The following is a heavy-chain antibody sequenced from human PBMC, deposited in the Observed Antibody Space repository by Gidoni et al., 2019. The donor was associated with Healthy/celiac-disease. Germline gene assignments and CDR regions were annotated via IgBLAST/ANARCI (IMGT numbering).Heavy chain of an antibody. CDR3: AKYYDYVWGSYRPLGWFDP. D-gene: IGHD3-16*02. CDR2: IRGSGGST. CDR1: GLTFRSYA. V-gene: IGHV3-23*01. J-gene: IGHJ5*02. Sequence: EVQLLESGGGLVQPGGSLRLSCAASGLTFRSYAMSWVRQAPGKGLEWVSAIRGSGGSTYYADSVKGRFTISRDNSKNTLYLQMNSLRAEDTAVYYCAKYYDYVWGSYRPLGWFDPWGQGTLVTVSS.